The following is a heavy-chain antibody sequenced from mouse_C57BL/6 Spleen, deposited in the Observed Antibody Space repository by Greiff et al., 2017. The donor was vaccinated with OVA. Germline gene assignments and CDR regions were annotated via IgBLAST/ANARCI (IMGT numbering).Heavy chain of an antibody. Sequence: EVMLVESGGGLVQPKGSLKLSCAASGFTFNTYAMHWVRQAPGKGLEWVARIRSKSSNYATYYADSVKGRFTISRDDSQSMLYLQMNNLKTEDTAMYYCVRDPAYEDDWYFDVWGTGTTVTVSS. V-gene: IGHV10-3*01. CDR1: GFTFNTYA. CDR3: VRDPAYEDDWYFDV. D-gene: IGHD6-5*01. J-gene: IGHJ1*03. CDR2: IRSKSSNYAT.